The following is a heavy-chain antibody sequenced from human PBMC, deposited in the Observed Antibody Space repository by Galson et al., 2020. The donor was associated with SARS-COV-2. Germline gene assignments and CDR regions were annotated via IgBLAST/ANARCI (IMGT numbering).Heavy chain of an antibody. CDR3: ARDRGYSGYDSGNWFDP. CDR1: GGSISSGGYY. D-gene: IGHD5-12*01. V-gene: IGHV4-31*03. Sequence: SETLSLTCTVSGGSISSGGYYWSWIRQHPGKGLEWIGYIYYSGSTYYNPSLKSRVTISVDTSKNQFSLKLSSVTAADTAVYYCARDRGYSGYDSGNWFDPWGQGTLVTVSS. J-gene: IGHJ5*02. CDR2: IYYSGST.